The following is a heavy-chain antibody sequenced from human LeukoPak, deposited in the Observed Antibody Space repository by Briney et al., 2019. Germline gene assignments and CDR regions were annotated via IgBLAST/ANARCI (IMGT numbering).Heavy chain of an antibody. CDR2: IYTTGNT. D-gene: IGHD3-22*01. J-gene: IGHJ4*02. Sequence: SETLSLTCTVSGGSISTASHQWTWIRQPAGNGLGWIGRIYTTGNTDYNPSLKSRVTISLDTSRNQFSLKLSSVTAADTAVYYCARAAHFYDSSGYYHFDYWGQGTLVTVSS. CDR1: GGSISTASHQ. V-gene: IGHV4-61*02. CDR3: ARAAHFYDSSGYYHFDY.